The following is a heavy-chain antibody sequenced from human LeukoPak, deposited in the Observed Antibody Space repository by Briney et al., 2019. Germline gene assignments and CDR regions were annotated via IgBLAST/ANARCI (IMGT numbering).Heavy chain of an antibody. CDR2: ISGSGGST. Sequence: PGGSLRLSCAASGFTFSSYAMSWVRQAPGKGLEWVSAISGSGGSTYYADSVKGRFTISRDNSKNTLYLQMNSLRAEDTAVYYCAKDSSVWSTTGTLSWVDPWGQGTLVTVSS. J-gene: IGHJ5*02. D-gene: IGHD1-1*01. CDR1: GFTFSSYA. V-gene: IGHV3-23*01. CDR3: AKDSSVWSTTGTLSWVDP.